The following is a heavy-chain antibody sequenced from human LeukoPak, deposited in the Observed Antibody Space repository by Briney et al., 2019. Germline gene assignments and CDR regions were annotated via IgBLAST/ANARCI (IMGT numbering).Heavy chain of an antibody. Sequence: GGSLRLSCAASGFTFSSYSMNRVRQAPGKGLEWISYISSSSTIYYTDSVKGRFTISRDNAKNSLYLQMNSLRDEDTALYYCARVPYSTGAFDYWGQGTLVTVSS. CDR2: ISSSSTI. D-gene: IGHD6-19*01. V-gene: IGHV3-48*02. CDR3: ARVPYSTGAFDY. CDR1: GFTFSSYS. J-gene: IGHJ4*02.